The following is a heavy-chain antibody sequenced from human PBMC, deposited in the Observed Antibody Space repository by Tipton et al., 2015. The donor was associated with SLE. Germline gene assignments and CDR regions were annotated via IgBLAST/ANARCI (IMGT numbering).Heavy chain of an antibody. CDR2: INHSGST. V-gene: IGHV4-30-2*01. CDR1: GGSISSGGYS. Sequence: TLSLTCAVSGGSISSGGYSWSWIRQPPGKGLEWIGEINHSGSTNYNPSLKSRVTISVDTSKNQFSLKLSSVTAADTAVYYCARGPGIAAARWFDPWGQGTLVTVSS. D-gene: IGHD6-13*01. J-gene: IGHJ5*02. CDR3: ARGPGIAAARWFDP.